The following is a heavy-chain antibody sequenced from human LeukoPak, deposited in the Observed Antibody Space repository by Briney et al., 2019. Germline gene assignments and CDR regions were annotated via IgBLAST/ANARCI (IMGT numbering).Heavy chain of an antibody. CDR1: GFTFSSYA. J-gene: IGHJ4*02. V-gene: IGHV3-23*01. Sequence: HSGGSLRLSCAASGFTFSSYAMNWVRQAPGKGLEWVSAISGSGGSTYYADSAKGRFTISRDDSKNTLYLQMNSLRAEDTAVYYCAKKSYYDSSGYYYFDFWGQGTLVTVSS. CDR2: ISGSGGST. D-gene: IGHD3-22*01. CDR3: AKKSYYDSSGYYYFDF.